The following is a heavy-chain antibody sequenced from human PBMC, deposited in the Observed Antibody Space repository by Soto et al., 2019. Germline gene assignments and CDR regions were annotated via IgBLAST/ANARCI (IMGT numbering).Heavy chain of an antibody. CDR1: GYTFTRSG. CDR3: VREGRSRYGMDV. Sequence: ASVKVSCKASGYTFTRSGISWVRQAPGQGLEWMGWISTYNGDTNYVDSVEGRFTISRDDAKNSLFLQMNSLRTDDTAVYYCVREGRSRYGMDVWGQGTTVTVSS. V-gene: IGHV1-18*01. J-gene: IGHJ6*02. CDR2: ISTYNGDT. D-gene: IGHD1-20*01.